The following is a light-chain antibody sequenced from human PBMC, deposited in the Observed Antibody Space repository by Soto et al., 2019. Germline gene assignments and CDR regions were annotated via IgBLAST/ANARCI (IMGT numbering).Light chain of an antibody. CDR1: QSISSW. Sequence: DIQMTQSPSTLSASVGERVTITCRASQSISSWLAWYQQKPGKAPKLLIYDASSLEGGVPSRFSDSGSGTEFTLTISSLQPDDFATYYCQQYNSYSLWTFGQGTKVEIK. CDR3: QQYNSYSLWT. V-gene: IGKV1-5*01. J-gene: IGKJ1*01. CDR2: DAS.